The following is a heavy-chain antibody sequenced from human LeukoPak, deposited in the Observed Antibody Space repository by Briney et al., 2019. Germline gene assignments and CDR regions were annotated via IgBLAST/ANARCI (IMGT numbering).Heavy chain of an antibody. CDR2: VSPSGDST. D-gene: IGHD2-15*01. CDR3: AKDPLGYCSGSSCFHYFDY. J-gene: IGHJ4*02. V-gene: IGHV3-23*01. CDR1: EFTFSIYA. Sequence: GGSLRLSCAASEFTFSIYAMSWVRQAPGKGLEWVSTVSPSGDSTYYADSVKGRFTIYKDNYNNTLYLQMIGLRAEDTAVYYCAKDPLGYCSGSSCFHYFDYWGQGTLVTVSS.